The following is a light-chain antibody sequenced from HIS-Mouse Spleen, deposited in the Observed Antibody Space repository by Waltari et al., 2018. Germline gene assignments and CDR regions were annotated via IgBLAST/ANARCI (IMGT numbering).Light chain of an antibody. CDR3: QAWDSSTADVV. CDR2: QDS. Sequence: SYELTQPPSVSVSPGQTASITCSGDQLGDKYACWYQQKPGHSPVLFIDQDSKRPSGIPERFSGSNSGNTATLTISGTQAMDEADYYCQAWDSSTADVVFGGGTKLTVL. CDR1: QLGDKY. J-gene: IGLJ2*01. V-gene: IGLV3-1*01.